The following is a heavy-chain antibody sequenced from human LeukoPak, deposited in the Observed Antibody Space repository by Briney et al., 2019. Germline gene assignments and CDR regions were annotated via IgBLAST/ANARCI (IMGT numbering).Heavy chain of an antibody. V-gene: IGHV3-11*04. D-gene: IGHD2-15*01. Sequence: QPGGSLRLSCAASGFTVSSNYMSWLRQAPGKGLEWVSYISSSGSTLYYADSVKGRFTISRDNAENSLYLQMNSLRAEDTAVYCCAMQRPDRYCSGGSCSYYFDCWRQGTQVTVSS. CDR1: GFTVSSNY. J-gene: IGHJ4*02. CDR2: ISSSGSTL. CDR3: AMQRPDRYCSGGSCSYYFDC.